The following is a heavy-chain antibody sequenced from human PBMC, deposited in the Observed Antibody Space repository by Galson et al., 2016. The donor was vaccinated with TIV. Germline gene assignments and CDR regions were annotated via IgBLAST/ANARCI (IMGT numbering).Heavy chain of an antibody. V-gene: IGHV4-4*07. CDR1: GGSISSYF. D-gene: IGHD3-3*01. CDR2: VDSSWST. CDR3: ARGPWSTDSWSCYAFYALYV. Sequence: SETLSLTCTVSGGSISSYFWYWIRQPAGRGLEWIGHVDSSWSTKYNPSLKNRVTMSLDTSKNQLSLSLRSVTAADTAVYYCARGPWSTDSWSCYAFYALYVWGQGTTLTVSS. J-gene: IGHJ6*02.